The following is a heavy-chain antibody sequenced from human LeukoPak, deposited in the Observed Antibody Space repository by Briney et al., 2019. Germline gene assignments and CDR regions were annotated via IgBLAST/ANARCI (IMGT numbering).Heavy chain of an antibody. CDR3: ARDLLSGRWSQNANYYYYMDV. Sequence: ASVKVSCKASGGTFSSYAISWVRQAPGQGLEWMGWISAYNGNTNYAQKLQGRVTMTTDTSTSTAYMELRSLRSDDTAVYYCARDLLSGRWSQNANYYYYMDVWGKGTTGTISS. CDR2: ISAYNGNT. D-gene: IGHD3-10*01. CDR1: GGTFSSYA. V-gene: IGHV1-18*01. J-gene: IGHJ6*03.